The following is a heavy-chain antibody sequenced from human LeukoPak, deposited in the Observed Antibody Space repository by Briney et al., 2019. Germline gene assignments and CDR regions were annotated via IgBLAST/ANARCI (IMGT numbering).Heavy chain of an antibody. V-gene: IGHV3-21*01. CDR1: GFTFSSYS. CDR2: ISSSSSYI. D-gene: IGHD2-15*01. J-gene: IGHJ4*02. CDR3: ARDLRYCSGGSCKGFDY. Sequence: RGSLRLSCAASGFTFSSYSMNWVRQAPGKGLEWVSSISSSSSYIYYADSVKGRFTISRDNAKNSLYLQMNSLRAEDTAVYYCARDLRYCSGGSCKGFDYWGQGTLVTVSS.